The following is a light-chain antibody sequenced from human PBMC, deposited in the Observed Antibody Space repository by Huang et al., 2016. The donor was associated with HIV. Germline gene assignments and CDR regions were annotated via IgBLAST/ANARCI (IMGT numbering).Light chain of an antibody. Sequence: EIVMTQSPATLSVSPGERATLSCRASQSVSSNLAWYQQKPGQAPRLLIYDASTRAPGIPARFSGSGSGTEFTLTINSLQSEDFAVYYCQQFNNWPRTFGQGTKVEIK. J-gene: IGKJ1*01. CDR1: QSVSSN. V-gene: IGKV3-15*01. CDR2: DAS. CDR3: QQFNNWPRT.